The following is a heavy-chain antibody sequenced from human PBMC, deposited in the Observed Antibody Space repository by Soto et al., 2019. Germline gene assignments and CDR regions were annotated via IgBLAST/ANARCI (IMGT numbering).Heavy chain of an antibody. V-gene: IGHV1-2*02. J-gene: IGHJ5*02. D-gene: IGHD3-3*01. CDR1: GGTFSSYA. Sequence: GASVKVSCKASGGTFSSYAISWVRQAPGQGLEWMGWINPNSGGTNYAQKFQGRVTMTRDTSISTAYMELSRLRSDDTAVYYCARGGVTIFGVVISWFDPWGQGTLVTVSS. CDR2: INPNSGGT. CDR3: ARGGVTIFGVVISWFDP.